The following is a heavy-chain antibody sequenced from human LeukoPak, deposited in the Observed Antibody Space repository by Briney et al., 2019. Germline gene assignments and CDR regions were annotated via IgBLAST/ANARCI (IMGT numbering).Heavy chain of an antibody. CDR2: ISSSGSTI. CDR1: GFTFSDYY. V-gene: IGHV3-11*01. D-gene: IGHD3-10*01. CDR3: ARVVGSGSYYHWFDP. Sequence: PGGSLRLSCAASGFTFSDYYMSWIRQAPGKGLEWVSYISSSGSTIYYADSVKGRFTISRDNAKNSLYLQMNSLRAEDTAVYYCARVVGSGSYYHWFDPWGQGTLVTVSS. J-gene: IGHJ5*02.